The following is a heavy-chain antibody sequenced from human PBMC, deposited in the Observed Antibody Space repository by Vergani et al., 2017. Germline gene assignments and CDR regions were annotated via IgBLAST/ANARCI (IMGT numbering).Heavy chain of an antibody. Sequence: QVQLVESGGGVVQPGRSLRLSCAASGFTFGDHGIHWVRRAPGKGLEWVALISYDGTNKYYTNSVRGRFTISRDNSKSTLFLQMNSLRVEDMAVYYCARDRGDWRDCRYFYNYYMDVWGKGTTVTVSS. J-gene: IGHJ6*03. CDR1: GFTFGDHG. CDR2: ISYDGTNK. D-gene: IGHD1-1*01. CDR3: ARDRGDWRDCRYFYNYYMDV. V-gene: IGHV3-30-3*01.